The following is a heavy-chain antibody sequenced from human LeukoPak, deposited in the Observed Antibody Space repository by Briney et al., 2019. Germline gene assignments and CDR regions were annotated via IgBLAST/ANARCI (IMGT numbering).Heavy chain of an antibody. CDR2: ISAYNGNT. Sequence: ASVKVSCKASGYTFTSYGISWVRQAPGQGLEWMGWISAYNGNTNYAQKLQGRVTMTTDTSTSTAYMELSSLRSEDTAVYYCAREKEMIVVATNAFDIWGQGTMVTVSS. CDR1: GYTFTSYG. J-gene: IGHJ3*02. D-gene: IGHD3-22*01. V-gene: IGHV1-18*01. CDR3: AREKEMIVVATNAFDI.